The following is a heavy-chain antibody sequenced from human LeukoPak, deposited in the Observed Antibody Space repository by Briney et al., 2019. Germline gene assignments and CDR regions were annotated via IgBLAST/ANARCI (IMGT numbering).Heavy chain of an antibody. CDR3: AKGSGSYYNWYFDL. Sequence: GGSLRLSCAASGFTFSSYWMHWVRQAPGKGLVWVSRINSDGSSTSYADSVKGRLTISGDNAKNTLYLQMNSLRAEDTAVYYCAKGSGSYYNWYFDLWGRGTLVTVSS. D-gene: IGHD3-10*01. CDR1: GFTFSSYW. CDR2: INSDGSST. V-gene: IGHV3-74*01. J-gene: IGHJ2*01.